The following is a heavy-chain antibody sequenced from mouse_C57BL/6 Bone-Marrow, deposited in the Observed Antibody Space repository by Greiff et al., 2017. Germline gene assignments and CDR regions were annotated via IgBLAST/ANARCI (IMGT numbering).Heavy chain of an antibody. CDR1: GYTFTGYW. D-gene: IGHD1-1*01. V-gene: IGHV1-9*01. J-gene: IGHJ2*01. CDR2: ILPGSGST. Sequence: LQESGAELMKPGASVKLSCKATGYTFTGYWIEWVKQRPGHGLEWIGEILPGSGSTNYNEKFKGKATFTADQSSNTAYMQLSSLPTDDSAIYYCAKPLHYYGCSSYYFDCWGQGTTLTVSS. CDR3: AKPLHYYGCSSYYFDC.